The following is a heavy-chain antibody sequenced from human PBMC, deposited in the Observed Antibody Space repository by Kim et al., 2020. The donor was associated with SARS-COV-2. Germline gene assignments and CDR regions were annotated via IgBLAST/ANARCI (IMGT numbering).Heavy chain of an antibody. V-gene: IGHV4-34*01. D-gene: IGHD3-10*01. Sequence: SETLSLTCVVYGGSFSGYYWTWIRQTPGKGLEWIGEINHSGTSNSNPSLKSRVTISIDTSKNQFSLRLTSVTAADTAVYYCVRGWYGDYRVVDPWGQGTLVTVTS. CDR1: GGSFSGYY. J-gene: IGHJ5*02. CDR2: INHSGTS. CDR3: VRGWYGDYRVVDP.